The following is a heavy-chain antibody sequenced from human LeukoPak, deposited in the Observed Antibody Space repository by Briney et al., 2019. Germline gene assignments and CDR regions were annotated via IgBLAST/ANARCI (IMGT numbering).Heavy chain of an antibody. D-gene: IGHD4-17*01. V-gene: IGHV3-7*01. Sequence: GGSLRLSCAASGFTFTRYWMSWVRQAPGKGLEWVANINQDGSERHYVDSVKGRFTISRDNARNSVYLQMNSLSDDDTAVYYCARDGDYIMPPFDYWGQGILVTVSS. CDR1: GFTFTRYW. CDR3: ARDGDYIMPPFDY. CDR2: INQDGSER. J-gene: IGHJ4*02.